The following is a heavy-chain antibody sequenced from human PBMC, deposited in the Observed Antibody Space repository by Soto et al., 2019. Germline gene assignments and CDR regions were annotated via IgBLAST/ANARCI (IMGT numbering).Heavy chain of an antibody. D-gene: IGHD3-10*01. Sequence: ASVKVSCKVSGYTLTELSMHWVRQAPGKGLEWMGGFDPEDGETIYAQKFQGRVTMTEDTSTDTAYMELSSLRSEDTAVYYCATGVGFGVPGYYYYYYMDVWGKGTTVTVSS. J-gene: IGHJ6*03. V-gene: IGHV1-24*01. CDR3: ATGVGFGVPGYYYYYYMDV. CDR2: FDPEDGET. CDR1: GYTLTELS.